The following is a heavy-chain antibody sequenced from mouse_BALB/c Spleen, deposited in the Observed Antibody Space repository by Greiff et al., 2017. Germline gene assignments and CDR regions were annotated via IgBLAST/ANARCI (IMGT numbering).Heavy chain of an antibody. CDR1: GYTFTSYW. CDR3: ARNYRYGVDY. D-gene: IGHD2-14*01. J-gene: IGHJ4*01. V-gene: IGHV1-7*01. Sequence: VQLQQPGAELVKPGASVKLSCKASGYTFTSYWMHWVKLRPGQGFEWIGYINPSTGYTEYNQKFKDKATLTADKSSSTAYMQLSSLTSEDSAVYYCARNYRYGVDYWGQGTSVTVSS. CDR2: INPSTGYT.